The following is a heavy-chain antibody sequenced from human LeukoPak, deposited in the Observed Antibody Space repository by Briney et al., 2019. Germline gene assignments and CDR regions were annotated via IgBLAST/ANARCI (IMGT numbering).Heavy chain of an antibody. D-gene: IGHD6-6*01. CDR3: ARAPLAARPSYYYYYYMDV. Sequence: SVKVSCKASGGTFGSYAISWVRQAPGQGLEWMGGIIPIFGTANYAQKFQGRVTITTDESTSTAYMELSSLRSEDTAVYYCARAPLAARPSYYYYYYMDVWGKGTTVTVSS. V-gene: IGHV1-69*05. CDR2: IIPIFGTA. J-gene: IGHJ6*03. CDR1: GGTFGSYA.